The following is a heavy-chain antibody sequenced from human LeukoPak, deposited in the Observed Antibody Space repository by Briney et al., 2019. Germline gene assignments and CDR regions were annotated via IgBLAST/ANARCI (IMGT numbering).Heavy chain of an antibody. D-gene: IGHD3-9*01. CDR1: GGSISSSSYY. J-gene: IGHJ5*02. Sequence: ETLSLTCTVSGGSISSSSYYWGWIRQPPGKGLEWIGSIYYSGSTYYNPSLKSRVTISVDTSKNQFSLKLSSVTAADTAVYYCASQYYDILTGLARWFDPWGQGTLVTVSS. CDR2: IYYSGST. V-gene: IGHV4-39*07. CDR3: ASQYYDILTGLARWFDP.